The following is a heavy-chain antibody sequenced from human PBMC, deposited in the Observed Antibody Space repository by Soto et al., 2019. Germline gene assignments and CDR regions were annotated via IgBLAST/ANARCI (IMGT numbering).Heavy chain of an antibody. CDR2: IYWDDDK. CDR1: GFSLSTSGVG. Sequence: SGPTLVNPTQTLTLTCTFSGFSLSTSGVGVGWIRQPPGKALEWLALIYWDDDKRYSPSLKSRLTITKDTSKNQVVLTMTNMDPVETATYFCAHRQTTTVERIYDYSGQGTLVTVSS. D-gene: IGHD4-17*01. V-gene: IGHV2-5*02. CDR3: AHRQTTTVERIYDY. J-gene: IGHJ4*02.